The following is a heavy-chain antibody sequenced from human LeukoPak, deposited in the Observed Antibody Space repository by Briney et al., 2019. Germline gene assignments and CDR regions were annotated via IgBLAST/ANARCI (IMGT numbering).Heavy chain of an antibody. J-gene: IGHJ4*02. CDR3: TKNVPGRAIDY. CDR1: GFTFSCHA. CDR2: VGTGFDT. D-gene: IGHD2-15*01. Sequence: PGGSLRLSCVASGFTFSCHAMSWVRQAPGKGLEWVSTVGTGFDTYYTDSVKGRFTISRDNSKNTLSLQMSSLRAEDTATYYCTKNVPGRAIDYWGQGTLVTVSS. V-gene: IGHV3-23*01.